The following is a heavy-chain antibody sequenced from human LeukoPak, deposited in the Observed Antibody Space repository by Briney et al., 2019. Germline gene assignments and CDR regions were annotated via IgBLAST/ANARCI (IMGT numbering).Heavy chain of an antibody. CDR3: AREGRGMLRAFDI. CDR2: ISSSSSYI. CDR1: GFTFSSYS. D-gene: IGHD1-26*01. J-gene: IGHJ3*02. V-gene: IGHV3-21*01. Sequence: GALRLSCAASGFTFSSYSMNWVRQAPGKGLEWVSSISSSSSYIYYADSVKGRFTISRDNAKNSLYLQMNSLRAEDTAVYYCAREGRGMLRAFDIWGQGTMVTVSS.